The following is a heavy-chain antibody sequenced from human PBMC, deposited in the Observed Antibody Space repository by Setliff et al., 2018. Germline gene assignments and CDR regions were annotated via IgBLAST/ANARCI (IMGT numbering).Heavy chain of an antibody. CDR1: GFTFSNHG. J-gene: IGHJ4*01. CDR3: AKELIEVMMTGLEF. V-gene: IGHV3-30*02. Sequence: GESLKISCAASGFTFSNHGMHWVRQAPGKGLEWVAFIRHDGNNKYYKDSVRGRFTISRDNSKNTVYLQMNSLRPEDTAVYYCAKELIEVMMTGLEFWGHGPMVTVSS. D-gene: IGHD3-22*01. CDR2: IRHDGNNK.